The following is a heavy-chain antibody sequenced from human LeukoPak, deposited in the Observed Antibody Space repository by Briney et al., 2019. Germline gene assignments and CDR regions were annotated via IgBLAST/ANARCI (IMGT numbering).Heavy chain of an antibody. J-gene: IGHJ3*02. CDR1: GYSFTSYW. CDR2: IYPGDSDT. V-gene: IGHV5-51*01. Sequence: GESLKISCKGSGYSFTSYWIGWVRQMPGKGLEWMGIIYPGDSDTRYSPSFQGQVTISADKSISTAYLQWSSLKASDTAMYYCARLGRYGYNFRVDDAFYIWGQGTMVTVSS. D-gene: IGHD5-24*01. CDR3: ARLGRYGYNFRVDDAFYI.